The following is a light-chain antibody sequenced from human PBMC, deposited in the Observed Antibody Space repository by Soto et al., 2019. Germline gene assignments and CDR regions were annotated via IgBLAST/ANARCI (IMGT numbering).Light chain of an antibody. CDR2: EVS. CDR3: SSYTSSSTWV. Sequence: QSVLTQPASVSGSPGQSITISCTGTSSDVGGYNYVSWYQQHPGNAPKLMIYEVSNRPSGVSNRFSGSKSGNTASLTISGLQAEDEAYYYCSSYTSSSTWVFGGGTKVTVL. J-gene: IGLJ3*02. CDR1: SSDVGGYNY. V-gene: IGLV2-14*01.